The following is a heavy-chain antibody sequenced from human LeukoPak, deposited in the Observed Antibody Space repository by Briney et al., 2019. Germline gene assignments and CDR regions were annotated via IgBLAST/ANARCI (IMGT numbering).Heavy chain of an antibody. CDR3: AKYRGFGDSYDS. J-gene: IGHJ4*02. V-gene: IGHV3-23*01. D-gene: IGHD3-10*01. CDR1: GFPFSKNA. Sequence: GGSLTLSCAASGFPFSKNAMSWVRQAPGKGLEWVSSIGGSGGSTYYADAVKGRFTISRDTSKNTLYLQMNSLRAEDAAVYYCAKYRGFGDSYDSWGQGTLVTVS. CDR2: IGGSGGST.